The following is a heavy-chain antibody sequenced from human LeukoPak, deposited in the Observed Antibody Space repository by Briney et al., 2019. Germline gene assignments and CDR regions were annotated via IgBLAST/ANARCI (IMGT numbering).Heavy chain of an antibody. Sequence: PGGSLRLSCAASGFPFSTYAMSWVREAPGHGLEWVSAISDGGDTTYYADSVKGRFTISRDNSKDTLFLQMNRLRAEDTAVYYCAKFGGPFIYWGQGTLVTVSP. D-gene: IGHD3-10*01. CDR3: AKFGGPFIY. CDR2: ISDGGDTT. J-gene: IGHJ4*02. CDR1: GFPFSTYA. V-gene: IGHV3-23*01.